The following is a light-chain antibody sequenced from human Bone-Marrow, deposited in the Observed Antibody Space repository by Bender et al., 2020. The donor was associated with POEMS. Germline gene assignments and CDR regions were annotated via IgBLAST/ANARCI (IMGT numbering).Light chain of an antibody. CDR3: AVWDDSLNGWV. Sequence: QSVLTQPPSASGTPGQRVTISCSGGSSNIGAHAVNWYQHLPGTAPKLLIYSSHRRPSEVPDRFSGSRSGTSASLAISGLQSEDGADYYGAVWDDSLNGWVFGGGTKLTVL. V-gene: IGLV1-44*01. J-gene: IGLJ3*02. CDR2: SSH. CDR1: SSNIGAHA.